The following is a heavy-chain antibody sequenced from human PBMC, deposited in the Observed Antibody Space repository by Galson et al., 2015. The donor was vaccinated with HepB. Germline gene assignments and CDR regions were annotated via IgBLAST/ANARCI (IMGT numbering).Heavy chain of an antibody. V-gene: IGHV3-11*01. Sequence: SLRLSCAASGFTFSDYYMSWIRQAPGKGLEWVSYISSSGSTIYYADSVKGRFTISRDNAKNSLYLQMNSLRAEDTAVYYCASNSNGNGAVAYYYYYYMDVWGKGTTVTVSS. J-gene: IGHJ6*03. CDR2: ISSSGSTI. CDR3: ASNSNGNGAVAYYYYYYMDV. D-gene: IGHD6-19*01. CDR1: GFTFSDYY.